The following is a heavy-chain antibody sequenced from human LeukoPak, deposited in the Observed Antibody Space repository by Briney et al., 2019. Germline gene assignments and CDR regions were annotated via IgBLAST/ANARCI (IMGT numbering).Heavy chain of an antibody. CDR1: GFTFSSYW. CDR3: ARACSGGSCYSRY. V-gene: IGHV3-74*01. CDR2: INSDGSST. D-gene: IGHD2-15*01. J-gene: IGHJ4*02. Sequence: GGSLRLSCAASGFTFSSYWMHWVRQAPGKGLVWVSRINSDGSSTSYADSVKGRFTISRDNAKNTLYLQMNSLRAEDTAVYYCARACSGGSCYSRYWGQGTLVTVSS.